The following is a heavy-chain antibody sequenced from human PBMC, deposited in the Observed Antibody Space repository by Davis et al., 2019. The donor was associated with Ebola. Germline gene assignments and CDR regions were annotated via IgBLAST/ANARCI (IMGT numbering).Heavy chain of an antibody. J-gene: IGHJ6*02. V-gene: IGHV4-30-4*01. CDR3: ASVVFPYYGSRAADNGMDV. D-gene: IGHD3-10*01. Sequence: PSETLSLTCTVSGGSISSGDYYWSWIRQPPGKGLEWIGYIYYSGSTYYNPSLKSRVTISVDTSKNQFSLKLSSVTAADTAVYYCASVVFPYYGSRAADNGMDVWGQGTTVTVSS. CDR1: GGSISSGDYY. CDR2: IYYSGST.